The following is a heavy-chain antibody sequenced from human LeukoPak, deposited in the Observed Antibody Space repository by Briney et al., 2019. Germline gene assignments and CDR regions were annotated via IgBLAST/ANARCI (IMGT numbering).Heavy chain of an antibody. Sequence: SETLSLTCTVSGGSISSYYWSWIRQPAGRGLEWIGRIYTSGSTNYNPSLKSRVTMSVDTSKNQFSLKLSSVTAADTAVYYCATSSPDCSGGSCYLDYYGMDVWGQGTTVTVSS. CDR2: IYTSGST. D-gene: IGHD2-15*01. J-gene: IGHJ6*02. CDR1: GGSISSYY. CDR3: ATSSPDCSGGSCYLDYYGMDV. V-gene: IGHV4-4*07.